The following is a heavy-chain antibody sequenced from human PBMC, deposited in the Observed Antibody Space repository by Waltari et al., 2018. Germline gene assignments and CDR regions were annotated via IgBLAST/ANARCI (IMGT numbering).Heavy chain of an antibody. CDR3: ARGARGFYFDY. Sequence: QVQLQQWGAGLLKPSETLSLTCAVYGVSFSGYYWSWIRQPPGKGLEWIGEINHSGSTNYNPSLKSRVTISVDTSKNQFSLKLSSVTAADTAVYYCARGARGFYFDYWGQGTLVTVSS. V-gene: IGHV4-34*01. J-gene: IGHJ4*02. CDR1: GVSFSGYY. D-gene: IGHD3-10*01. CDR2: INHSGST.